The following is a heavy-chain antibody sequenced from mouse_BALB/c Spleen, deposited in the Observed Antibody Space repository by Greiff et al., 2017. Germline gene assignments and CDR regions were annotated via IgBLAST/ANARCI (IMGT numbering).Heavy chain of an antibody. Sequence: EVMLVESGGGLVQPGGSRKLSCAASGFTFSSFGMHWVRQAPEKGLEWVAYISSGSSTIYYADTVKGRFTISRDNPKNTLFLQMTSLRSEDTAMYYCARSGGYYVLDYWGQGTTLTVSS. CDR2: ISSGSSTI. CDR3: ARSGGYYVLDY. D-gene: IGHD2-3*01. CDR1: GFTFSSFG. J-gene: IGHJ2*01. V-gene: IGHV5-17*02.